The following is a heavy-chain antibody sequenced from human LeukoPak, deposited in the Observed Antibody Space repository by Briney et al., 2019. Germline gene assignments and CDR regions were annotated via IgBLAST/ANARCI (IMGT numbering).Heavy chain of an antibody. CDR1: GGAFSSYA. Sequence: GSSVKVSCEASGGAFSSYAISWVRQAPGQGLEWMGWISAYNGNTNYAQKLQGRVTMTTDTSTGTAYMELRSLRSDDTAVYYCARDRGSYGYFDYWGQGTLVTVSS. CDR2: ISAYNGNT. J-gene: IGHJ4*02. D-gene: IGHD1-26*01. CDR3: ARDRGSYGYFDY. V-gene: IGHV1-18*01.